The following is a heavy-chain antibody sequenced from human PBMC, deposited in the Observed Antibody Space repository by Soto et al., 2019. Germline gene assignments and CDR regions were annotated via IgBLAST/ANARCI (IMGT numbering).Heavy chain of an antibody. CDR1: GFSLTTSGVG. D-gene: IGHD3-3*01. CDR3: AHRVLRTVFGLVTTTAIYFDF. CDR2: IYWDYDK. Sequence: QITLNESGPTVVRPTETLTLTCRFSGFSLTTSGVGVGWIRQSRGKAPQWVALIYWDYDKRYSASLKGRLTITKETSGNQVVLTVSDLDPTDTATYYCAHRVLRTVFGLVTTTAIYFDFWGQGTPVAVSS. V-gene: IGHV2-5*02. J-gene: IGHJ4*02.